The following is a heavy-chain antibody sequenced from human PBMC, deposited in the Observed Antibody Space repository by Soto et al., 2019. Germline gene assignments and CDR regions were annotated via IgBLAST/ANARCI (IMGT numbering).Heavy chain of an antibody. D-gene: IGHD5-12*01. CDR1: GFPLGLYY. CDR2: LSSDGKNA. V-gene: IGHV3-74*01. Sequence: EMKLVESGGASVRPGESLTLSCEASGFPLGLYYMHWVRQVPGKGLVWVSRLSSDGKNATYAESMKGRFTTSRDNGENKGFLKMNSLRVDDTAVYYCARVGDGYNYGGYYFHGMDVWGQGTTVTVSS. CDR3: ARVGDGYNYGGYYFHGMDV. J-gene: IGHJ6*02.